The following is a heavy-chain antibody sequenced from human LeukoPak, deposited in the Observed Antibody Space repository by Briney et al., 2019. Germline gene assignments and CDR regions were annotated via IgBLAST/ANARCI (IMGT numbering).Heavy chain of an antibody. V-gene: IGHV4-31*03. D-gene: IGHD5-18*01. CDR3: ARDRRYSYGPSSFDY. CDR2: IYYSGST. Sequence: NPSETLSLTCTVSGGSISSGGYYWSWIRQHPGKGLEWIVYIYYSGSTYYNPSLKSRVTVSIDTSTNEFSLKLSSVTAADTAVYYCARDRRYSYGPSSFDYWGQGSLVSVSS. J-gene: IGHJ4*02. CDR1: GGSISSGGYY.